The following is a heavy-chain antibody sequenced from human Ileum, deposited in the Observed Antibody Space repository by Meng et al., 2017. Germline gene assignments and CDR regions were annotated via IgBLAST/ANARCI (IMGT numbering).Heavy chain of an antibody. Sequence: GESLKISCAASGFTFSSYSMNWVRQAPGKGLEWVSSISSSSSYIYYADSVKGRFTISRDNAKNSLYLQMNSLRAEDTAVYYCASSGSDYFDWFDPWGQGTLVTVSS. D-gene: IGHD1-26*01. J-gene: IGHJ5*02. CDR1: GFTFSSYS. CDR3: ASSGSDYFDWFDP. CDR2: ISSSSSYI. V-gene: IGHV3-21*01.